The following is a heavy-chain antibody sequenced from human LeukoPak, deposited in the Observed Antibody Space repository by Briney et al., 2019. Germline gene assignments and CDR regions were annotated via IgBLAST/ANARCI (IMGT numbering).Heavy chain of an antibody. CDR2: ISSSGTTI. Sequence: PGGSLRLSCAASGFTFSSYEINWVRQAPGKGLEWVSYISSSGTTIYYADSVKGRFTISRDNAKNSVYLQMNSLRVEDTAVYYCARKRRSVFSYGWVSYVFDMWGQGTMVTVSS. CDR3: ARKRRSVFSYGWVSYVFDM. J-gene: IGHJ3*02. CDR1: GFTFSSYE. V-gene: IGHV3-48*03. D-gene: IGHD3-16*02.